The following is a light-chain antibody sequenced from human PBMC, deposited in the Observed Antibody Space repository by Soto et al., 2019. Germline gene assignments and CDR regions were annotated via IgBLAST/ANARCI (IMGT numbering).Light chain of an antibody. CDR3: LYRKPPSWT. CDR1: QSISSYA. Sequence: EVVLTQSPATLSLSPGEGATLSCRASQSISSYALAWYQQKPGQAPRLLISGASSRATGVPDRFSVSGSGTDFTLTIRGLEAGSCALYCCLYRKPPSWTFRGGTKVDIK. V-gene: IGKV3-20*01. J-gene: IGKJ4*02. CDR2: GAS.